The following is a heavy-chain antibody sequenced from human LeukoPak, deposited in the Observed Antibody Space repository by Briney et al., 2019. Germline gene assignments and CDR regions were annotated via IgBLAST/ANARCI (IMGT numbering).Heavy chain of an antibody. CDR3: ARGGEAARRGYYFDY. Sequence: GASVKVSCKASGGTFSSYAISWVRQAPGQGLEWMGGIIPIFGTANYAQKFQGRVTITADKSTSTAYMELSSLRSEDTAVYYCARGGEAARRGYYFDYWGQGTLVTVSS. V-gene: IGHV1-69*06. CDR2: IIPIFGTA. CDR1: GGTFSSYA. J-gene: IGHJ4*02. D-gene: IGHD6-6*01.